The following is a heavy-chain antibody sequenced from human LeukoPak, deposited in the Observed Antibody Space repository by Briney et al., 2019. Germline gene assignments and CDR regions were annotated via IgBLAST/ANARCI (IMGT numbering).Heavy chain of an antibody. V-gene: IGHV4-59*01. Sequence: PSENLSLTCTVSGGSISSYYWSWIRQPPGKGLEWIGYIYYSGSTNYNPSLKSRVTISVDTSKNQFSLKLSSVTAADTAVYYCARGRSGLGMATNDAFDIWGQGTMVTVSS. CDR2: IYYSGST. J-gene: IGHJ3*02. D-gene: IGHD7-27*01. CDR1: GGSISSYY. CDR3: ARGRSGLGMATNDAFDI.